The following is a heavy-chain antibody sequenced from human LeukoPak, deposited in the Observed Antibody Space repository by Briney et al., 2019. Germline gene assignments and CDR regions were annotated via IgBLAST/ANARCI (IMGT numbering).Heavy chain of an antibody. CDR3: ARGSLVHYYGSGSYRIRAGFDS. CDR1: GFTFSNYE. Sequence: PGGSLRLSCTASGFTFSNYEMNWVRQAPGKGLEWLSCISGNSNTIYYAESVKGRFTISRDNAKNTLYLQMNSLRAEDTAVYYCARGSLVHYYGSGSYRIRAGFDSWGQGTRVSVSS. V-gene: IGHV3-48*03. J-gene: IGHJ4*02. D-gene: IGHD3-10*01. CDR2: ISGNSNTI.